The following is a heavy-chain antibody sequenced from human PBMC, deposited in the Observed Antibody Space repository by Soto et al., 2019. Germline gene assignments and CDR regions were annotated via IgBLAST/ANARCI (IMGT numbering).Heavy chain of an antibody. CDR2: IYYSGST. CDR1: GGSISCGGYF. J-gene: IGHJ6*02. Sequence: QVQLQESGPGLVKPSQTLSLTCTVSGGSISCGGYFWSWIRQHPGKGLEWIGFIYYSGSTYYNPSLKSRVTISVDTSKNQSSLKLSSVTAADTAVYYCAREGAAPYYYYGMDVWGQGTTVTVSS. D-gene: IGHD6-6*01. CDR3: AREGAAPYYYYGMDV. V-gene: IGHV4-31*03.